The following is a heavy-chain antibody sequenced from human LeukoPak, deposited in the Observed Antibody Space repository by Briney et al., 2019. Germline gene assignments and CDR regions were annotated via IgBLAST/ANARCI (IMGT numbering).Heavy chain of an antibody. J-gene: IGHJ5*02. CDR3: AQKPYYDSSGYYSA. D-gene: IGHD3-22*01. V-gene: IGHV3-21*01. CDR2: ISSSSTYI. CDR1: GFSFSHYA. Sequence: GGSLRLSCAASGFSFSHYAMNWVRQAPGKGLEWVSAISSSSTYIQYADSVKGRFTISRDDAKNTLYLQMNSLRAEDTAVYYCAQKPYYDSSGYYSAWGQGTLVTVSS.